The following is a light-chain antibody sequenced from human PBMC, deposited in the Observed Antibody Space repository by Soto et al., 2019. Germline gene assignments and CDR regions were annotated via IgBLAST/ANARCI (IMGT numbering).Light chain of an antibody. CDR1: QSVSSN. J-gene: IGKJ1*01. CDR3: QQYNNWPT. V-gene: IGKV3-15*01. CDR2: GAS. Sequence: EIVMTPSPATLSVSPVERATLSCRASQSVSSNLAWYQQKPGQAPRLLIYGASTRATGIPARFSGSGSGTEFTLTISSLQSEDFAVDYCQQYNNWPTFGQGTKVDIK.